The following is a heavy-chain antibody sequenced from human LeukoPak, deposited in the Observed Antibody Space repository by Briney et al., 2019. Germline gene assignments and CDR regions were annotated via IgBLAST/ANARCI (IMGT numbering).Heavy chain of an antibody. CDR1: GFTFSSYA. Sequence: GGSLRLSCAASGFTFSSYAMNWVRQAPGKGLEWVSSISSDSSYINYADSVKGRFTISRDNAKNSLYPQMNSLRAEDTAVYYCARVSYWFDPWGQGTLVTVLS. CDR2: ISSDSSYI. V-gene: IGHV3-21*01. J-gene: IGHJ5*02. CDR3: ARVSYWFDP.